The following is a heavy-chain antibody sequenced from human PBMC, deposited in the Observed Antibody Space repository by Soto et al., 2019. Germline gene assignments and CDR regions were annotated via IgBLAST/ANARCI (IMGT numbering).Heavy chain of an antibody. J-gene: IGHJ5*02. CDR3: ARHSLALRKNNWFDP. CDR2: IFYLGSS. Sequence: SETLSLTCTVSGDSIMSSDFYWVWVRHPPGKGLEWIGSIFYLGSSYYNPSLKSRVTMSVDTSKDQFSLRLRSVTAADTALYFCARHSLALRKNNWFDPWGQGIMVTVSS. V-gene: IGHV4-39*01. D-gene: IGHD3-3*02. CDR1: GDSIMSSDFY.